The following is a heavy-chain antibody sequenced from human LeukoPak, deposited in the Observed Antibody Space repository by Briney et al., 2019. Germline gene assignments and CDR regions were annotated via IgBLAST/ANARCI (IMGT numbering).Heavy chain of an antibody. Sequence: PGGSLRLSCAASGFTFSSYAMHWVRKAPGKGLEWVAVISYDGSNKYYADSVKGRFTISRDNSKNTLYLQMNSLRAEDTAVYYCARDMREQQWLVRIKLPDYWGQGTLVTVSS. CDR1: GFTFSSYA. J-gene: IGHJ4*02. V-gene: IGHV3-30*04. CDR3: ARDMREQQWLVRIKLPDY. D-gene: IGHD6-19*01. CDR2: ISYDGSNK.